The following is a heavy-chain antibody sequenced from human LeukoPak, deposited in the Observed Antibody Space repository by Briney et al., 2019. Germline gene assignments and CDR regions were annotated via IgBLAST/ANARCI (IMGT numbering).Heavy chain of an antibody. V-gene: IGHV3-66*02. CDR2: IYSGGST. D-gene: IGHD6-6*01. J-gene: IGHJ4*02. CDR3: ARGYSSSSIFDY. Sequence: AGGSLRLSCAASGFTVSSNYMSWVRQAPGKGLEWVSVIYSGGSTYYADSVKGRFTISRDNSKNTLYLQMNSLRAEDTAVYYCARGYSSSSIFDYWGQGTLVTVSS. CDR1: GFTVSSNY.